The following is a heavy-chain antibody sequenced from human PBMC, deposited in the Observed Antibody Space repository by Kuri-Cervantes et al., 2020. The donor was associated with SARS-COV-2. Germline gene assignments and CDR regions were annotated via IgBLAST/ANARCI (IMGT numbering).Heavy chain of an antibody. CDR3: TRETGSLAFDI. CDR1: GFTFSSYA. D-gene: IGHD3-10*01. V-gene: IGHV3-30*07. CDR2: ISYDGSNK. Sequence: GESLKISCAASGFTFSSYAMHWVRQAPGKGLEWVAVISYDGSNKYHADSVKGRFTISRDNSKNTLYLQMNSLRAEDTAVYYCTRETGSLAFDIWGQGTMVTVSS. J-gene: IGHJ3*02.